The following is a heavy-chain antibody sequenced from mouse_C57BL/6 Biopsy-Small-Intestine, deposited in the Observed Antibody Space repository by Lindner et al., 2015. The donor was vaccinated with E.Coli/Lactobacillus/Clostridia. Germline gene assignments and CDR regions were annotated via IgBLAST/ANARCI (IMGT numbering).Heavy chain of an antibody. CDR3: ARSGLRWSFDY. V-gene: IGHV1-7*01. CDR2: INPSSGYT. J-gene: IGHJ2*01. D-gene: IGHD2-1*01. Sequence: VQLQESGAELAKPGASVKMPCKASGYTFTRYWMHWVKQRPGQGLEWIGYINPSSGYTEYNQKFKDKATLTADKSSSTAYMQISSLTSEDSAVYYCARSGLRWSFDYWGQGTTLTVSS. CDR1: GYTFTRYW.